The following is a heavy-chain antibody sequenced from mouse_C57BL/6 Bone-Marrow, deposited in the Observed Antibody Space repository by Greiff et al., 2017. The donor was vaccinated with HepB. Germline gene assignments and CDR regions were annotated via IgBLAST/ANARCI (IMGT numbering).Heavy chain of an antibody. V-gene: IGHV5-6*02. D-gene: IGHD1-1*01. CDR3: ARIYYYGSSCAWFAY. CDR2: ISSGGSYT. CDR1: GFTFSSYG. Sequence: EVKLVESGGDLVKPGGSLKLSCAASGFTFSSYGMSWVRQTPDKRLEWVATISSGGSYTYYPDSVKGRFTISRDNAKNTLYLQMSSLKSEDTAMYYCARIYYYGSSCAWFAYWGQGTLVTVSA. J-gene: IGHJ3*01.